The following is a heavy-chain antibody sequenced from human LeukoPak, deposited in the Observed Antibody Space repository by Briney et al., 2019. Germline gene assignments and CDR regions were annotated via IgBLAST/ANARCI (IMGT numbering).Heavy chain of an antibody. V-gene: IGHV3-53*04. J-gene: IGHJ4*02. D-gene: IGHD6-19*01. CDR1: GFTVSSNY. CDR3: ARGGTPGYSSGRIDY. CDR2: IYSAGNT. Sequence: GGSLRLSCVASGFTVSSNYMSWVRQAPGKGLEWVSVIYSAGNTYYADSVKGRFTISRHNSENTLYLHMNSLRVEDTAVYFCARGGTPGYSSGRIDYWGQGTLITVSS.